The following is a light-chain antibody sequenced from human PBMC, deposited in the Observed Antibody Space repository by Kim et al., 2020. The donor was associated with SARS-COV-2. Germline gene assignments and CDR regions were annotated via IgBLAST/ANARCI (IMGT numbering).Light chain of an antibody. CDR1: QSISTN. J-gene: IGKJ4*01. Sequence: DIQMTQSPSPLSASVGDRVTITCRASQSISTNLNWYQQKSGKAPKLLIYAASSLQGGVPSRFSGSGSGTDFTLTISSLQPEDSATYYCQQSHSTPLTFGGVTRVELK. V-gene: IGKV1-39*01. CDR3: QQSHSTPLT. CDR2: AAS.